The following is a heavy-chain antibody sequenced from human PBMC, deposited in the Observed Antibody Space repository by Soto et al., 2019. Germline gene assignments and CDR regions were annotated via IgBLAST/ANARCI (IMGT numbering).Heavy chain of an antibody. CDR1: GFTFSSYA. V-gene: IGHV3-23*01. CDR3: ARGIKRSGYYTLFDY. Sequence: GGSLRLSCAASGFTFSSYAMSWVRQAPGKGLEWVSAISGSGGSTYYADSVKGRFTISRDNSKNTLYLQMNSLRAEDTAVYYCARGIKRSGYYTLFDYWGQGTLVTVSS. D-gene: IGHD3-3*01. CDR2: ISGSGGST. J-gene: IGHJ4*02.